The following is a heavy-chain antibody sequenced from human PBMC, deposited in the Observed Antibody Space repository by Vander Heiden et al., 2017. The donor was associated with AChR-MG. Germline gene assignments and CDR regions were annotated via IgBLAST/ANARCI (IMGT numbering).Heavy chain of an antibody. J-gene: IGHJ5*02. CDR1: GYTFTSYP. Sequence: QVQLVQSGSELKKPGASVKISCRASGYTFTSYPMNWVRQAPGQGLEWMGGTSHTGNPTNAQGFTGRFVFSLDTSVSTAYLQITSLKAEDTAVYYCARGDWFDPWGQGTLVTVSS. CDR3: ARGDWFDP. CDR2: TSHTGNP. V-gene: IGHV7-4-1*02.